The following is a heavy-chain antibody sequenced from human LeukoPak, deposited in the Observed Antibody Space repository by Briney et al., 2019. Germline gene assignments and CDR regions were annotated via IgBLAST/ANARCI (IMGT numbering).Heavy chain of an antibody. V-gene: IGHV5-51*01. D-gene: IGHD6-6*01. CDR1: GNNFTTSL. J-gene: IGHJ4*02. CDR3: ARPKYSSSLAFDF. CDR2: IYPGDSDT. Sequence: GESLKISCRDSGNNFTTSLIVWVRQMPGKGLEWMGIIYPGDSDTKYSPSFQGQVTISADKSISTAYLHWNSLKASDTATYYCARPKYSSSLAFDFWGQGTPVTVSS.